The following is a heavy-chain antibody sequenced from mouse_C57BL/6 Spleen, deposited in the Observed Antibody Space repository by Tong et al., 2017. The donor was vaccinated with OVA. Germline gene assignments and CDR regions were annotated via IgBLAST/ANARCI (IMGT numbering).Heavy chain of an antibody. V-gene: IGHV1-36*01. D-gene: IGHD1-1*01. CDR3: ARPTTVVPFDY. Sequence: EVQLQESGPELVKPGASVKISCKASGYSFTDYNMHWVKQSHGKSLEWIGLVYPYNGGTSYNQKFKGKATLTVDTSSSTAYMELNSLTSEDSAVYYCARPTTVVPFDYWGQGTTLTVSS. J-gene: IGHJ2*01. CDR2: VYPYNGGT. CDR1: GYSFTDYN.